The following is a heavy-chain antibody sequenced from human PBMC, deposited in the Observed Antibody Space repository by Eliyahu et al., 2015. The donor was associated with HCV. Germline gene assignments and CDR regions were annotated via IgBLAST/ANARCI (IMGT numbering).Heavy chain of an antibody. D-gene: IGHD3-3*01. CDR3: ARRWPPYYDFWSGYHNPFDY. V-gene: IGHV4-34*01. CDR1: GXSFSGXY. CDR2: XYHSGST. J-gene: IGHJ4*02. Sequence: QVQLQQWGAGLLKPSETLSLTCAVYGXSFSGXYXSWIRQPPGKGLEWIGEXYHSGSTTYNPPLKSRVTISVDTSKNQFSLKLSSVTAADTAVYYCARRWPPYYDFWSGYHNPFDYWGQGTLVTVSS.